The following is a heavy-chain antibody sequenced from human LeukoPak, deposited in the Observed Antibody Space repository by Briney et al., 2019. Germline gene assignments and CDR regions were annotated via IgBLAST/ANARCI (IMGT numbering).Heavy chain of an antibody. CDR1: GYTFTGYY. V-gene: IGHV1-2*02. CDR3: ARDGQLEPHYYYYYMDV. CDR2: INPNSGGT. D-gene: IGHD1-1*01. J-gene: IGHJ6*03. Sequence: ASVKVSCKASGYTFTGYYMHWVRQAPGQGLEWMGLINPNSGGTNYAQKFQGRVTMTRDTSISTAYMELSRLRSDDTAVYYCARDGQLEPHYYYYYMDVWGKGTTVTVSS.